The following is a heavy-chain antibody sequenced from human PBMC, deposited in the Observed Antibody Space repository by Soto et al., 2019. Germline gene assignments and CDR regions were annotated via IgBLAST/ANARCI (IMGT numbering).Heavy chain of an antibody. D-gene: IGHD4-17*01. J-gene: IGHJ4*02. V-gene: IGHV3-7*04. Sequence: EVQLVESGGGLVQPGGSLRLSCAASGFTFSSYWMSWVRQAPGKGLERVANIKQDGSEKYYVDSVKGRFTISRDKAMNSLYLQMNSLRAEDTAVYYCARDLASTTIPNYWGQGTLVTVSS. CDR2: IKQDGSEK. CDR1: GFTFSSYW. CDR3: ARDLASTTIPNY.